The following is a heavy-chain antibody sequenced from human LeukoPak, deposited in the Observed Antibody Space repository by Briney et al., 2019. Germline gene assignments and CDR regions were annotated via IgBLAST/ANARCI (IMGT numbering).Heavy chain of an antibody. V-gene: IGHV3-23*01. D-gene: IGHD1-1*01. CDR2: ISGSGGST. Sequence: GGSLRLSCAASGFTFSSYAMSWVRQAPGKGLEWVSAISGSGGSTYYADSVKGRFTISRDNAKNSLHLQMYSLRAEDTAVYFCARVEATTGRNYHYYYMDVWGKGTTVTVSS. J-gene: IGHJ6*03. CDR1: GFTFSSYA. CDR3: ARVEATTGRNYHYYYMDV.